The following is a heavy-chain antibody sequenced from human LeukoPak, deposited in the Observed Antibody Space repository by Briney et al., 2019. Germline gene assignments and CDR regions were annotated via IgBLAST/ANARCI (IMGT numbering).Heavy chain of an antibody. CDR1: GYTFTSYG. D-gene: IGHD5-12*01. V-gene: IGHV1-18*01. Sequence: ASVKVSCKASGYTFTSYGISWVRQAPGQGLEWMGWISANDGNTDYPQKLQGRVTMTTDTSTSTAYMELRSLRSDDTAVYYCAKAGYSGYEYDYWGQGTLVTVSS. CDR2: ISANDGNT. J-gene: IGHJ4*02. CDR3: AKAGYSGYEYDY.